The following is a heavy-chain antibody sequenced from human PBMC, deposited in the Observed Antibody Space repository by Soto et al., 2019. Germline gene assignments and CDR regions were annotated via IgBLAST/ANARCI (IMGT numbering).Heavy chain of an antibody. V-gene: IGHV3-11*01. Sequence: PGGSLRLSCAASGFTFSDYYMSWIRQAPGKGLEWGSYISSSGSTIYYADSVKSRFTISRDNAKNSLYLQMNSLRAEDTAVYYCASAAYYYDSSGYYYGPYFGYWGEGTPFSVA. J-gene: IGHJ4*01. CDR3: ASAAYYYDSSGYYYGPYFGY. D-gene: IGHD3-22*01. CDR2: ISSSGSTI. CDR1: GFTFSDYY.